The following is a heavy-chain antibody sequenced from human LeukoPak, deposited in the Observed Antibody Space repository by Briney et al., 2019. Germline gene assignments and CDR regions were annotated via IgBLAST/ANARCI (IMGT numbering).Heavy chain of an antibody. Sequence: GASVKVSCKASGYTFTGHYMHWVRQAPGQGLEWMGRINPNSGGTDYAQKFQDRVTMTRDTSISKVYMELSRLRSDDTAVYYCAITPCSGDNCYFDYWGQGTLVTVSS. J-gene: IGHJ4*02. D-gene: IGHD2-15*01. CDR1: GYTFTGHY. CDR3: AITPCSGDNCYFDY. V-gene: IGHV1-2*06. CDR2: INPNSGGT.